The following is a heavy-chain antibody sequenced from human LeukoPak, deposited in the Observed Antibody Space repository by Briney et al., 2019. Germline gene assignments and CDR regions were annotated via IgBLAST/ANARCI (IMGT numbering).Heavy chain of an antibody. CDR1: AYNFANYW. V-gene: IGHV5-10-1*01. D-gene: IGHD4-23*01. CDR3: ARDQSGGSTFWYFDL. CDR2: IDPSDSYT. J-gene: IGHJ2*01. Sequence: GESLKISCKGSAYNFANYWISWVRQMPGEGLEWMGGIDPSDSYTDYSPSFQGHVTLSVDKSINTAYLQWSGLKASDTATYYCARDQSGGSTFWYFDLWGRGTLVTVSS.